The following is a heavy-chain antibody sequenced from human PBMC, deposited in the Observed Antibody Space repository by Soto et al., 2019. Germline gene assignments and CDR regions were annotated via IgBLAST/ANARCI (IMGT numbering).Heavy chain of an antibody. V-gene: IGHV3-21*01. D-gene: IGHD2-2*01. CDR3: AREDSIIIPAVSDF. CDR2: ISKSDYT. J-gene: IGHJ4*02. Sequence: PGGSLRLSCTVSGFSFNNYGISWCGHSPGKGLEWVSSISKSDYTYYSDSVKGRFTISRDNAKNSVSLQMNTLRVEDTAVYYCAREDSIIIPAVSDFWGQGTLVTVSS. CDR1: GFSFNNYG.